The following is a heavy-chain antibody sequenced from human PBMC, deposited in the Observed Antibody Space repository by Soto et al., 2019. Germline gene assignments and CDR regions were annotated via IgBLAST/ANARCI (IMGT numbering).Heavy chain of an antibody. D-gene: IGHD3-10*01. Sequence: EVQLVESGGGLVKPGGSLRLSCAASGFTFSNAWMSWVRQAPRKGLEWVGRIKSKTDGGTTDYAAPVKGRFTISRDDSKNTLYLQMNSLKTEDTAVYYCTKTVLVWFGELVDYWGQGTLVTVSS. CDR1: GFTFSNAW. V-gene: IGHV3-15*01. CDR2: IKSKTDGGTT. J-gene: IGHJ4*02. CDR3: TKTVLVWFGELVDY.